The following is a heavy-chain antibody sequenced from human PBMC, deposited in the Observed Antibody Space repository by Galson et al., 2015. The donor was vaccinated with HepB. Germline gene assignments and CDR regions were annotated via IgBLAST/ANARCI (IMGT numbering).Heavy chain of an antibody. D-gene: IGHD2-21*02. J-gene: IGHJ4*02. V-gene: IGHV3-23*01. CDR1: GFTFSSYA. CDR3: AKACRRVETLAPIDY. Sequence: SLRLSCAASGFTFSSYAMSWVRQAPGKGLEWVSAISGSGGSTYYADSVKGRFTISRDNSKNTLYLQMNSLRAEDTAVYYCAKACRRVETLAPIDYWGQGTLVSVSS. CDR2: ISGSGGST.